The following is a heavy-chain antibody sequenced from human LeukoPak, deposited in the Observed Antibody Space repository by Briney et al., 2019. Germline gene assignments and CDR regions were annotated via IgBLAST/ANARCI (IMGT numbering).Heavy chain of an antibody. Sequence: SQTLSLTCTVSGGSISSGDYYWSWIRQPPGKGLEWIGYIYYSGSTYYNPSLKSRVTISVDTSKNQFSLKLSSVTAADTAVYYCARITYYYYDSSGYSVSAFDIWGQGTMVTVSS. CDR2: IYYSGST. CDR1: GGSISSGDYY. J-gene: IGHJ3*02. CDR3: ARITYYYYDSSGYSVSAFDI. D-gene: IGHD3-22*01. V-gene: IGHV4-30-4*01.